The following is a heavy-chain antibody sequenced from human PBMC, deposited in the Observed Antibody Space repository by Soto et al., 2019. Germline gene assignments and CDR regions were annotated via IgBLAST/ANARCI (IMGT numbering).Heavy chain of an antibody. CDR2: SSNSGTFT. CDR3: ARETPIHPESGGNPFSDY. CDR1: GFIISDHY. V-gene: IGHV3-11*06. Sequence: GGSLRLSCAASGFIISDHYMSWIRQAPGRGLEWVSYSSNSGTFTKYADSVKGRFAIYRDNAENSLYLKMNSLRAEDTAIYYCARETPIHPESGGNPFSDYWGQGTLVTVSS. J-gene: IGHJ4*02. D-gene: IGHD2-15*01.